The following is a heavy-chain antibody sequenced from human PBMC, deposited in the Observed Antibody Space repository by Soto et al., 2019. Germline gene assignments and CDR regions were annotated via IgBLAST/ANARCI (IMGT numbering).Heavy chain of an antibody. Sequence: SETLSLTCTVSGGSISSYYWSWIRQPPGKGLEWIEYIYYSGSTNYNPSLKSRVTISVDTSKNQFSLKLSSVTAADTAVYYCARAGGLLYYFDSWGQGTLVTVSS. CDR1: GGSISSYY. CDR2: IYYSGST. V-gene: IGHV4-59*01. D-gene: IGHD1-26*01. CDR3: ARAGGLLYYFDS. J-gene: IGHJ4*02.